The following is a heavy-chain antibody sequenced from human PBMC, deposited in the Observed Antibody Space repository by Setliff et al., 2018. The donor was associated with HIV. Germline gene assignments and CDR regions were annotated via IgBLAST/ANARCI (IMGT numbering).Heavy chain of an antibody. J-gene: IGHJ4*01. CDR1: GGSITSGNYF. CDR3: ARDSRWLQFPYFDS. Sequence: LSLTCTVSGGSITSGNYFWSWIRQPAGKGLEWIGHMYTDGSTNYNPSFKSRVTISADTSKNQFSLKLSSVTAADTAVYYCARDSRWLQFPYFDSWGQGTPVTV. V-gene: IGHV4-61*09. CDR2: MYTDGST. D-gene: IGHD5-12*01.